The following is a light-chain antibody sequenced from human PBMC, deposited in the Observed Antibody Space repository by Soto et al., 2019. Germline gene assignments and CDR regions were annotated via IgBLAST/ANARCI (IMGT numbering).Light chain of an antibody. Sequence: EIVLTQSPDTLSLSPGERATLSCRASQSVSSSLAWYQQKPGQAPRLRIYDASNRATGIPARFSGSGSGTDFTLTISSLEPEDVAVYYCQQRSNWPPEVTFGPGTKVDIK. V-gene: IGKV3-11*01. J-gene: IGKJ3*01. CDR3: QQRSNWPPEVT. CDR2: DAS. CDR1: QSVSSS.